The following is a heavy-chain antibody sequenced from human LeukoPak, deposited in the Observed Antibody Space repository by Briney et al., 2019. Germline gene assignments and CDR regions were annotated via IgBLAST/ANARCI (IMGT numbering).Heavy chain of an antibody. CDR1: GYTLAGYY. V-gene: IGHV1-2*06. CDR2: INPNSGGT. D-gene: IGHD2-2*01. J-gene: IGHJ6*02. CDR3: ARDCSSTSCYVYGMDV. Sequence: GASVKVSCKASGYTLAGYYMHWVRQAPGQGLEWMGRINPNSGGTNYAQKLQGRVTMTRDTSISTAYMELSRLRSDDTAVYYCARDCSSTSCYVYGMDVWGQGTTVTVSS.